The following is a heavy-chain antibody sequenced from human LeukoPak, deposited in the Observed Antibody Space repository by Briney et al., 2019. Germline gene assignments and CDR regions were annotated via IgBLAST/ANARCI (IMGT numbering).Heavy chain of an antibody. D-gene: IGHD3-10*01. Sequence: GGSLRLSCAASGFTFSSYGMNWVRQAPGKGLEWVSAISGSGGSTYYADSVKGRFTISRDNSKNTLYLQMNSLRAEDTAVYYSAKDPTYYYGSGVGGHDYSYYYGMDVWGQGTTVTVSS. CDR2: ISGSGGST. J-gene: IGHJ6*02. CDR3: AKDPTYYYGSGVGGHDYSYYYGMDV. CDR1: GFTFSSYG. V-gene: IGHV3-23*01.